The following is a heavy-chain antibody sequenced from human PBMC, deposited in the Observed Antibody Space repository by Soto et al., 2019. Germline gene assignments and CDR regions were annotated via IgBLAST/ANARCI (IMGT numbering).Heavy chain of an antibody. D-gene: IGHD6-19*01. CDR1: GYTFTGFY. J-gene: IGHJ4*01. CDR3: ARDLAGDDYFDY. Sequence: ASVKVSCKASGYTFTGFYMRWVRQAPGQGLEWMGWINPNSGGTSYAQKFQGRVTMTRDTSISTVSMELNRLRSDDTAVYYCARDLAGDDYFDYWGHGTLVTVSS. CDR2: INPNSGGT. V-gene: IGHV1-2*02.